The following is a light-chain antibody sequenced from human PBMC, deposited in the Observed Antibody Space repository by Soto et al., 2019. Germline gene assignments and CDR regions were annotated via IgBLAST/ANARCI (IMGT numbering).Light chain of an antibody. Sequence: QSALTQPPSASGSPGQSVTISCTGTSRDVGGHNFVSWYQQHPGKAPKLVIYEVIKRPSGVPDRFSGSKSGNTASLTVSGLQAEDEADYYCSSYAGTNNRVFGGGTKLTVL. CDR1: SRDVGGHNF. V-gene: IGLV2-8*01. CDR2: EVI. CDR3: SSYAGTNNRV. J-gene: IGLJ3*02.